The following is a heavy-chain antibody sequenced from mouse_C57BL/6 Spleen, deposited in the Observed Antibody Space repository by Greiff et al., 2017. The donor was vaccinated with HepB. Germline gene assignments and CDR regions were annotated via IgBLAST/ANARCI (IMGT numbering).Heavy chain of an antibody. D-gene: IGHD2-12*01. CDR3: AVYDAWFAY. Sequence: QVQLQQSGPELVKPGASVKISCKASGYSFTSYYIHWVKQRPGQGLEWIGCIYPGSGNTKYNEKFKGKATLTADTSSSTAYMQLSSLTSEDSAVYYCAVYDAWFAYWGQGTLVTVSA. CDR2: IYPGSGNT. CDR1: GYSFTSYY. V-gene: IGHV1-66*01. J-gene: IGHJ3*01.